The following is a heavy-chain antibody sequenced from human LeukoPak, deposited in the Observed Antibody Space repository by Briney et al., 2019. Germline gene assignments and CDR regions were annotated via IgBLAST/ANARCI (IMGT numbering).Heavy chain of an antibody. CDR3: ARDSTPPPYYYDSSGYYVDY. D-gene: IGHD3-22*01. CDR1: GFTFSSYA. Sequence: PTGGSLRLSCAASGFTFSSYAMTWVRQAPGKGLEWVSGISGSGGATYSADSVKGRFTISRDNAKNSLYLQMNSLRAEDTAVYYCARDSTPPPYYYDSSGYYVDYWGQGTLVTVSS. V-gene: IGHV3-23*01. CDR2: ISGSGGAT. J-gene: IGHJ4*02.